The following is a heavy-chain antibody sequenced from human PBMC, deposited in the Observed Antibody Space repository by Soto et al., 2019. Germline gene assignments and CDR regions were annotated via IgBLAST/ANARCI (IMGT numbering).Heavy chain of an antibody. CDR2: MNSDGSII. CDR3: ATAEVDY. J-gene: IGHJ4*02. V-gene: IGHV3-74*01. Sequence: EVQLVESGGGLVQPGGSLRLSCAVAGYTFGNNWMHWVRQAPGKGLEWVSRMNSDGSIINYADSVKGRFTVSRDNAKNTLYLQMNSLRVEDTAVYYCATAEVDYWGPGTLVTVSS. CDR1: GYTFGNNW.